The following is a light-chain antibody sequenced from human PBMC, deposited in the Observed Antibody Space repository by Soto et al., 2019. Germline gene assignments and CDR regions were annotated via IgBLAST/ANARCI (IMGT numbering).Light chain of an antibody. J-gene: IGKJ4*01. CDR3: QQYGYSPLT. CDR1: QSVGTNY. CDR2: DAS. Sequence: EVVLTQSPGTLSLSPGERATLSCRASQSVGTNYLGWYQPKPGQAPRLLVYDASTRATGVPDRFSGSGSGTDFALSISRLVPEDFAVYYCQQYGYSPLTFGGAKKVEIK. V-gene: IGKV3-20*01.